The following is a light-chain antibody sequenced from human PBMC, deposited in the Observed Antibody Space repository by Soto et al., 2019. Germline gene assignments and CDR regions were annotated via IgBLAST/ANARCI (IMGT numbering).Light chain of an antibody. Sequence: DLQVTQSPSSLSASVGDRVTITCQASQDINNFLNWYQQKPGKAPKLLIYAASNLEPGVPSRFSGGGSGTDFTFTITSLQPDDIATYYCQQRSNWLTFGGGTKVEIK. CDR1: QDINNF. CDR2: AAS. J-gene: IGKJ4*01. CDR3: QQRSNWLT. V-gene: IGKV1-33*01.